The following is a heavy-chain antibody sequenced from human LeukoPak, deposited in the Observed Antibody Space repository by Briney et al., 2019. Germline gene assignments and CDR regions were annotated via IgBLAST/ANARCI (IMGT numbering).Heavy chain of an antibody. CDR1: GGSISSGGYS. CDR3: ARGSPYDFWSGPDFDY. J-gene: IGHJ4*02. CDR2: IYYSGST. V-gene: IGHV4-31*03. D-gene: IGHD3-3*01. Sequence: SQTLSLTCTVSGGSISSGGYSWSWIRQHPGKGLEWIGYIYYSGSTYYNPSLKSRVTISVDTSKNQFSLKLSSVTAADTAAYYCARGSPYDFWSGPDFDYWGQGTLVTVSS.